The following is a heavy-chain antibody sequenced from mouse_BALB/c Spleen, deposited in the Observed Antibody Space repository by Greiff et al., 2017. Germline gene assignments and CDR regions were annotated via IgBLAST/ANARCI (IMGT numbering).Heavy chain of an antibody. CDR1: GFTFSSYA. CDR3: GSVDSYYAMDY. CDR2: ISSGGST. Sequence: EVKLVESGGGLVKPGGSLKLSCAASGFTFSSYAMSWVRQTPEKRLEWVASISSGGSTYYPDSVKGRFTIFRDTARNILYLQMRRLRSAATARYYCGSVDSYYAMDYWGQGTSVTVSA. J-gene: IGHJ4*01. V-gene: IGHV5-6-5*01.